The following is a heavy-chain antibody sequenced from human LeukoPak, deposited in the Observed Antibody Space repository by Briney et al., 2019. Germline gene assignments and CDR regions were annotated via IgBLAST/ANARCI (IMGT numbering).Heavy chain of an antibody. D-gene: IGHD6-6*01. J-gene: IGHJ6*03. CDR1: GGSISSYY. CDR2: IYTSGST. V-gene: IGHV4-4*07. Sequence: SETLSLTCTVSGGSISSYYWSWIRQPAGKGLEWIGRIYTSGSTNYNPSLKSRVTMSVDTSKNQFSLKLSSVTAADTAVYYCAREPASIADRHYYYYYMDVWGKGTTVTVSS. CDR3: AREPASIADRHYYYYYMDV.